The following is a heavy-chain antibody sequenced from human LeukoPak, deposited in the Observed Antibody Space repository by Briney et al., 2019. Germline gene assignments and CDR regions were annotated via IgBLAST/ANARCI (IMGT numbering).Heavy chain of an antibody. J-gene: IGHJ3*02. CDR1: GYTFTSYG. Sequence: ASVKVSCKASGYTFTSYGISRVRQAPGQGLEWMGIINPSGGSTSYAQKFQGRVTMTRDTSTSTVYMELSSLRSEDTAVYYCARALRVAGGAFDIWGQGTMVTVSS. CDR3: ARALRVAGGAFDI. D-gene: IGHD6-19*01. CDR2: INPSGGST. V-gene: IGHV1-46*01.